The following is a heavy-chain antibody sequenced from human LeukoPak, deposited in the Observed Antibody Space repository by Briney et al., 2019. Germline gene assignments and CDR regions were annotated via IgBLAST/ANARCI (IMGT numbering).Heavy chain of an antibody. CDR1: RFTFSSYW. Sequence: PGGSLRLSCAASRFTFSSYWMSWVRQAPGKGLEWVSGISGSGGITSYADSVKGRFTISRDDSKNTLYLQMSSLRVEDTAVYYCAKMGYDFWNAYYLLTDCWGQGTLVTVSS. CDR3: AKMGYDFWNAYYLLTDC. D-gene: IGHD3-3*01. CDR2: ISGSGGIT. V-gene: IGHV3-23*01. J-gene: IGHJ4*02.